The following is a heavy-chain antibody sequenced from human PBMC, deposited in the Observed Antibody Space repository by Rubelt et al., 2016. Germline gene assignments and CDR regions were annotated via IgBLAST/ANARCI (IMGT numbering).Heavy chain of an antibody. V-gene: IGHV4-61*05. D-gene: IGHD6-19*01. CDR1: GGSISSRSYY. CDR3: ARGVGSSGWYRYDY. CDR2: IYYSGRA. J-gene: IGHJ4*02. Sequence: QLQLQESGPGLVKPSETLALTCTVSGGSISSRSYYWGWIRQPPGKGLEWIGYIYYSGRAIYSPSLKSRVTISVDTSNNQFSLKLSSVTAADTAVYYCARGVGSSGWYRYDYWGQGTLVTVSS.